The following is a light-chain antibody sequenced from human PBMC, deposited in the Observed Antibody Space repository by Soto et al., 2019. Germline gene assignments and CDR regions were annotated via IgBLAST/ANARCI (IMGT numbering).Light chain of an antibody. CDR2: DAS. CDR1: RSVSSY. V-gene: IGKV3-11*01. Sequence: EIVLTQSPATLSLSPGERATLSCRDSRSVSSYLAWYQQKPGQGPRLLIYDASNRAAGIPARFSGSGSGTDFTLTISSPEPEDFAVYYCQPRSNWPQITFGQGTRLEIK. J-gene: IGKJ5*01. CDR3: QPRSNWPQIT.